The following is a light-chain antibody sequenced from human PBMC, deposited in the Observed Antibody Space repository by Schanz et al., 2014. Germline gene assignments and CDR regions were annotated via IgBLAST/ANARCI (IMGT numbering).Light chain of an antibody. CDR2: RGS. Sequence: EVVMTQSPVSLSVSPGESATFSCRASSSVGGVVPWSQQKPGQPPSLLFYRGSTRATGVPARFRASGSGTEFTLEISRVQSEDFAVYYCQQYNNWPRTFGQGTKVEI. J-gene: IGKJ1*01. CDR3: QQYNNWPRT. V-gene: IGKV3-15*01. CDR1: SSVGGV.